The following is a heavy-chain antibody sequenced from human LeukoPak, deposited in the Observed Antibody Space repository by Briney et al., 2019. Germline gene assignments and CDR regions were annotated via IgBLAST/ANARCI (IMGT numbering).Heavy chain of an antibody. CDR2: IIPILGIA. V-gene: IGHV1-69*04. J-gene: IGHJ4*02. CDR1: GGTFSSYA. Sequence: ASVKVSCKASGGTFSSYAISWVRQAPGQGLEWMGRIIPILGIANYAQKLQGRVTMTTDTSTSTAYMELRSLRSDDTAVYYCARDGMGATFDYWGQGTLVTVSS. D-gene: IGHD1-26*01. CDR3: ARDGMGATFDY.